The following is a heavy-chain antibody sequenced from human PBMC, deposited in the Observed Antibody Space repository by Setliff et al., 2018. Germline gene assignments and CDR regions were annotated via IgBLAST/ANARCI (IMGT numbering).Heavy chain of an antibody. CDR1: GFTFSTHS. CDR3: ARDKGVISLDY. J-gene: IGHJ4*02. CDR2: ISRSSQ. D-gene: IGHD3-10*01. V-gene: IGHV3-21*01. Sequence: GGSLRLSCAASGFTFSTHSMNWVRQAPGKGLEWVSSISRSSQYYADSVQGRFTVSRDNSRNTLYLDMNSLRGEDTAVYYCARDKGVISLDYWGQGTLVTVSS.